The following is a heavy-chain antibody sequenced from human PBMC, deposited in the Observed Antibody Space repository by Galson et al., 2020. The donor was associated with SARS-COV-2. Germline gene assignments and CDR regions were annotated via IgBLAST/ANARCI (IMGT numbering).Heavy chain of an antibody. CDR2: ISNSGDTI. D-gene: IGHD6-6*01. Sequence: GESLKISCAASGFNFSSYDMNWVRQAPGKGLEWVSYISNSGDTIYYADSVKGRFTISRDNAKNSLYLQMTSLRAEETAVYYCARTLRIAARIDYWGQGTLVTVSS. V-gene: IGHV3-48*03. CDR1: GFNFSSYD. J-gene: IGHJ4*02. CDR3: ARTLRIAARIDY.